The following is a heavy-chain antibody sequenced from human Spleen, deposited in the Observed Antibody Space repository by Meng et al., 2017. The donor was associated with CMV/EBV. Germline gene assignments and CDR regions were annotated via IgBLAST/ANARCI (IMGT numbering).Heavy chain of an antibody. Sequence: GESLKISCVGSGFSIKNYHMNWVRQAPGKGLEWVSYISSTSSNIFYAESVKGRFTISRDNAKNSLFLQMNSLRVEDTALYHCARAKGHPNYFYYCGMDVWGQGTTVTVSS. J-gene: IGHJ6*02. CDR1: GFSIKNYH. CDR2: ISSTSSNI. CDR3: ARAKGHPNYFYYCGMDV. V-gene: IGHV3-48*04.